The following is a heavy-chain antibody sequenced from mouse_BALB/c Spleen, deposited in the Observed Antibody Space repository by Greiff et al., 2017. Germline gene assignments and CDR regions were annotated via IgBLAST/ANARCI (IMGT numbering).Heavy chain of an antibody. J-gene: IGHJ1*01. CDR1: GYTFTNYW. D-gene: IGHD2-3*01. V-gene: IGHV1-63*02. CDR2: IYPGGGYT. CDR3: TITSYDIRREWYFDV. Sequence: QVQLRQSGAELVRPGTSVKISCKASGYTFTNYWLGWVKQRPGHGLEWIGDIYPGGGYTNYNEKFKGKATLTADTSSSTAYMQLSSLTSEDSAVYYCTITSYDIRREWYFDVWGAGTTVTVSS.